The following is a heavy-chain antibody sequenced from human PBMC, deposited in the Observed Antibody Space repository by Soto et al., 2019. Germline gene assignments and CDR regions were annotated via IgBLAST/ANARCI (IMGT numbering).Heavy chain of an antibody. CDR3: AHGSCSSADCYPNPYLDY. CDR1: GFSLSTTAEG. D-gene: IGHD2-21*02. CDR2: IYWDDDE. J-gene: IGHJ4*02. V-gene: IGHV2-5*02. Sequence: QITLKESGPTLVKPTQTLTLTCTFSGFSLSTTAEGVGWIRQPPGKALEWLAHIYWDDDERYSPSLTSRLTITKDTSKNQVVLTMTNVDPVDTATYYCAHGSCSSADCYPNPYLDYWGQGILVTVSS.